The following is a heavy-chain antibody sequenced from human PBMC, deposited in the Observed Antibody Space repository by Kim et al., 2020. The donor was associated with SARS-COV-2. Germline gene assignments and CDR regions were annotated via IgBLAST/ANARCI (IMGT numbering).Heavy chain of an antibody. CDR2: INPSGGST. CDR1: GYTFTSYY. V-gene: IGHV1-46*01. J-gene: IGHJ3*02. Sequence: ASVKVSCKASGYTFTSYYMHWVRQAPGQGLEWMGIINPSGGSTSYAQKFQGRVTMTRDTSTSTVYMELSSLRSEDTAVYYCARAVSITMMEGAFDIWGQGTMVTVSS. CDR3: ARAVSITMMEGAFDI. D-gene: IGHD3-22*01.